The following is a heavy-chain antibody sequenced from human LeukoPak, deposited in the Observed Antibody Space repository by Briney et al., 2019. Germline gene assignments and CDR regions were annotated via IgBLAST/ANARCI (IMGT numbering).Heavy chain of an antibody. J-gene: IGHJ6*02. CDR3: ARDPGYYGSGSYGYYYYYYGMDV. CDR1: GDSVSSNSAA. D-gene: IGHD3-10*01. V-gene: IGHV6-1*01. Sequence: SQTLSLTCAISGDSVSSNSAAWNWTRQSPSRGLEWLGRTYYRSKWYNDYAVSVKSRITINPDTSKNQFSLQLNSVTPEDTAVYYCARDPGYYGSGSYGYYYYYYGMDVWGQGTTVTVSS. CDR2: TYYRSKWYN.